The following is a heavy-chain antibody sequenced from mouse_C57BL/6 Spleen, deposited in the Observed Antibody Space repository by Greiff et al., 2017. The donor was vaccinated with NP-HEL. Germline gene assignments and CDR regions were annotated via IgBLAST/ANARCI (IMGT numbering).Heavy chain of an antibody. CDR2: ISSGGSYT. CDR1: GFTFSSYG. D-gene: IGHD3-3*01. J-gene: IGHJ1*03. CDR3: ARHEGGRGDWYFDV. Sequence: EVKLVESGGDLVKPGGSLKLSCAASGFTFSSYGMSWVRQTPDKRLEWVATISSGGSYTYYPDSVQGRFTISRDNAKNTLYLQMSSLKSEDTAMYYCARHEGGRGDWYFDVWGTGTTVTVSS. V-gene: IGHV5-6*01.